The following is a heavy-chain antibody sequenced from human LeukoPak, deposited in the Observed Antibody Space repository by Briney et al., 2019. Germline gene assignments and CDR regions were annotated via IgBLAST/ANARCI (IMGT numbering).Heavy chain of an antibody. V-gene: IGHV4-59*01. CDR3: ARDSGLGYCSTTSCSYGLDV. Sequence: SETLSLTCSVSDGSISNYYWTWIRQPPGKGLEWIGNIQYSGSTNFNPSLKSRVPVSVDTSKNQVSLKLRSVTAADTAVYYCARDSGLGYCSTTSCSYGLDVWGQGTTVFVS. CDR2: IQYSGST. D-gene: IGHD2-2*01. J-gene: IGHJ6*02. CDR1: DGSISNYY.